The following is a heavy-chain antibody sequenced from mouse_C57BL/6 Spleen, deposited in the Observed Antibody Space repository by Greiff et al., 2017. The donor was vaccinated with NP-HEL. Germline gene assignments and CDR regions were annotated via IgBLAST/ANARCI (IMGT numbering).Heavy chain of an antibody. Sequence: QVQLQQSGAELARPGASVKLSCKASGYTFTSYGISWVKQRTGQGLEWIGEIYPRSGNTYYNEKFKGKATLTAEKSSSTAYMQLSSLTSEDSAVYFCARWGLDYAMDYWGQGTSVTVSS. CDR1: GYTFTSYG. V-gene: IGHV1-81*01. J-gene: IGHJ4*01. CDR2: IYPRSGNT. CDR3: ARWGLDYAMDY.